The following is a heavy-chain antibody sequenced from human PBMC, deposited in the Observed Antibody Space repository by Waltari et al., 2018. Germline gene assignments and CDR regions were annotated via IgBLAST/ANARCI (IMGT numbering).Heavy chain of an antibody. CDR3: ATDYDGNAYVAFDI. Sequence: EVQLVETGGGLIQPGGSLRLSCAASGFTVSSNYMTWVRQAPGKGLGVGSVIVSVVGGGNKSSEDSVKSLFTISRNNSKNTLYLQMNGLRAEDTAMYYCATDYDGNAYVAFDIWGQGTMVTVSS. J-gene: IGHJ3*02. CDR1: GFTVSSNY. V-gene: IGHV3-53*02. D-gene: IGHD3-22*01. CDR2: IVSVVGGGNK.